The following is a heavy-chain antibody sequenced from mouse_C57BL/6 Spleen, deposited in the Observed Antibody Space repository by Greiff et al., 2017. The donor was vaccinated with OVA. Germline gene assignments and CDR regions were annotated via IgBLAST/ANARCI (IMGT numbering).Heavy chain of an antibody. V-gene: IGHV1-26*01. CDR2: INPNNGGT. J-gene: IGHJ2*01. Sequence: EVQLQQSGPELVKPGASVKISCKASGYTFTDYYMNWVKQSHGKSLEWIGDINPNNGGTSYNQKFKGKATLTVDKSSSTAYMELRSLTSEDSAVYYCASPPYYFDYWGQGTTLTVSS. CDR3: ASPPYYFDY. CDR1: GYTFTDYY.